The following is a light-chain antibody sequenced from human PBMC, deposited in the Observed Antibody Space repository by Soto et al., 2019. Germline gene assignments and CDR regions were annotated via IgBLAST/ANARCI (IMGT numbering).Light chain of an antibody. Sequence: EFVLTQSPGTLSLPPGERATLSCRASQSLTNSFIAWYQQRPGQAPRLLIYDTSSRASGIPDRFSGSGSGTEFTLTISSLQSEDFAVYYCQQYNAFGQGTKVDIK. V-gene: IGKV3-20*01. CDR3: QQYNA. CDR1: QSLTNSF. CDR2: DTS. J-gene: IGKJ1*01.